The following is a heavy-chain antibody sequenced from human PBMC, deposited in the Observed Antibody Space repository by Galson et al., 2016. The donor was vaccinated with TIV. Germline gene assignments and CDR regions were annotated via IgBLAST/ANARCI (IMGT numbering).Heavy chain of an antibody. Sequence: SLRLSCAASGFPVSDNYMTWVRRAPGKGLEWVSIIHTGGNTNYADSVRGRFTISRDNAKNTVYLQMSRLRAEDAAVYYCARERRHCGNECFLQCYYGMDVWGQGTTVTVSS. CDR1: GFPVSDNY. J-gene: IGHJ6*02. D-gene: IGHD4-23*01. CDR3: ARERRHCGNECFLQCYYGMDV. CDR2: IHTGGNT. V-gene: IGHV3-66*02.